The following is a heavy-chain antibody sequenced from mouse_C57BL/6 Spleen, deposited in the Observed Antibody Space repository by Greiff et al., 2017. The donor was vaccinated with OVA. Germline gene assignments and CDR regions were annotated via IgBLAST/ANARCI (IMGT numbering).Heavy chain of an antibody. D-gene: IGHD3-2*02. CDR3: ASSGYSY. J-gene: IGHJ2*01. V-gene: IGHV5-17*01. Sequence: DVMLVESGGGLVKPGGSLKLSCAVSGFTFSDYGMHWVRQAPEKGLEWVAYISSGSSTIYYADTVKGRFTISRDNAKNTLFLQMTSLRSEDTAMYYCASSGYSYWGQGTTLTVSS. CDR2: ISSGSSTI. CDR1: GFTFSDYG.